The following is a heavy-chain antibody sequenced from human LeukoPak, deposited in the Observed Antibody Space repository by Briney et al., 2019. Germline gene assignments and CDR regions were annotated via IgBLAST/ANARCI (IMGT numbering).Heavy chain of an antibody. D-gene: IGHD6-19*01. CDR3: ARSRGAGPGAYFDY. Sequence: PGGPLTLSCSVSTFTFGDDYMSWNRQAPGQGLEWVSYISNSGGYTNYADSVAGRFTISRDNAENSLYLQMNSLRAEDTAVYYCARSRGAGPGAYFDYWGQGTLVTVTS. V-gene: IGHV3-11*03. CDR2: ISNSGGYT. J-gene: IGHJ4*02. CDR1: TFTFGDDY.